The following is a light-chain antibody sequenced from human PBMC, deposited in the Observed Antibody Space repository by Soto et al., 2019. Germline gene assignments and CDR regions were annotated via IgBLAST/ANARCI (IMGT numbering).Light chain of an antibody. CDR2: GAS. Sequence: EIVLTQSPGTLSLSPGERATLSCRASQSVSSNYLAWYQQKPGQAPRLLIYGASSRATGIPDRFSGSGSGTDFTLTISRLDPEDFAVYYCQQYGSLPRTFGQGTKVDIK. J-gene: IGKJ1*01. V-gene: IGKV3-20*01. CDR1: QSVSSNY. CDR3: QQYGSLPRT.